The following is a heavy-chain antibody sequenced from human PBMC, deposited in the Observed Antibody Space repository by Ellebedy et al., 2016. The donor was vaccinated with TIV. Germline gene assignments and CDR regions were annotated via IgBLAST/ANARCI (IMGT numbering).Heavy chain of an antibody. CDR1: GFTVSSDY. CDR3: ARHDWFDP. Sequence: GESLKISCAVSGFTVSSDYMSWVRQAPGKGLEWVSVLYSGGSTYYADSVKGRFIISRDNSKNTLYLQMNSLRAEDTAVYYCARHDWFDPWGQGTLVTVSS. V-gene: IGHV3-53*01. J-gene: IGHJ5*02. CDR2: LYSGGST.